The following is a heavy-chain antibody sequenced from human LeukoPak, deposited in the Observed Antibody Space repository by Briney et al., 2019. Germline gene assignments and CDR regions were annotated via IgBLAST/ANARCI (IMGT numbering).Heavy chain of an antibody. V-gene: IGHV3-11*04. CDR2: ISSGGDTI. CDR1: GFTFSDYY. CDR3: AKSYGGNSED. D-gene: IGHD4-23*01. J-gene: IGHJ4*02. Sequence: PGGSLRLSCAASGFTFSDYYMSWIRQAPGKGLEWVSFISSGGDTIYSADSVKGRFTISRDNSKNTLYLQMNSLRAEDTAVYYCAKSYGGNSEDWGQGTLVTVSS.